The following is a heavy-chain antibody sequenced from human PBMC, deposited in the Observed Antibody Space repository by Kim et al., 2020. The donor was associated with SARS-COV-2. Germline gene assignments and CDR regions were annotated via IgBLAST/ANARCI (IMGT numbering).Heavy chain of an antibody. D-gene: IGHD2-21*01. CDR3: AKVVIMDDYNYYYYYAM. CDR1: GFTFDIYA. V-gene: IGHV3-23*01. J-gene: IGHJ6*01. CDR2: ISGGGVNK. Sequence: GGSLRLSCVASGFTFDIYAMSWVRQAPGKGLEWVSVISGGGVNKFYADSVRGRFTISRYNSKNTLFLQMNSLRDEDTALYYCAKVVIMDDYNYYYYYAM.